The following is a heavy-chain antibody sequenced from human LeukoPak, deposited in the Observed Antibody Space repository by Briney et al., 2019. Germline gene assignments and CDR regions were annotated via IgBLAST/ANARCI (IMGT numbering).Heavy chain of an antibody. Sequence: PSETLSLTCAVYGGSFSGYYWSWIRQPPGKGLEWIGEINHSGSTNYNPSLKSRVTISVDTSKNQFSLKLSSVTAADTAVYYCASGYCSGGSCSALDIWGQGTMVTVSS. D-gene: IGHD2-15*01. CDR2: INHSGST. V-gene: IGHV4-34*01. CDR1: GGSFSGYY. CDR3: ASGYCSGGSCSALDI. J-gene: IGHJ3*02.